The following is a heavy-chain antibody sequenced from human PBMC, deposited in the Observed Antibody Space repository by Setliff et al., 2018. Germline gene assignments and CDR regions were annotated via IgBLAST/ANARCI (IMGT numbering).Heavy chain of an antibody. CDR2: INPSGGST. J-gene: IGHJ6*03. V-gene: IGHV1-46*01. Sequence: GASVKVSCKASGYTFTSYYMHWVRQAPGQGLEWMGIINPSGGSTSYAQKFQGRVTMTRDTSTSTVYMELSSLRSEDTAVYYCARGDNGHWSGYSPVSGKSAYYYMDVWGKGTTVTVS. D-gene: IGHD3-3*01. CDR3: ARGDNGHWSGYSPVSGKSAYYYMDV. CDR1: GYTFTSYY.